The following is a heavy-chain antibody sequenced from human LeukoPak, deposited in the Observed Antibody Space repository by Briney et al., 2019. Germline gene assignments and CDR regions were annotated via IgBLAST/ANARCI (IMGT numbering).Heavy chain of an antibody. V-gene: IGHV3-21*01. J-gene: IGHJ4*02. Sequence: GGSLRLSCAASGFTFSSYSMNWVRQAPGRGLEWVSSISSSSSYIYYADSVKGRFTISRDNAKNSLYLQMNSLRAEDTAVYYCARDLRGWFYFDYWGQGTLVTVS. CDR3: ARDLRGWFYFDY. CDR1: GFTFSSYS. CDR2: ISSSSSYI. D-gene: IGHD6-19*01.